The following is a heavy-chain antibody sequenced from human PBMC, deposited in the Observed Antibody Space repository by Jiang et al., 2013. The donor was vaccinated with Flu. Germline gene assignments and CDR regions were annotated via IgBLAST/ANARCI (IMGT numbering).Heavy chain of an antibody. D-gene: IGHD2-2*01. CDR1: GGSISTGGYY. CDR2: INYSGTT. J-gene: IGHJ4*02. V-gene: IGHV4-31*03. Sequence: GPGLVKPSQTLSLTCTVSGGSISTGGYYWSWIRQHPGKGLEWIGHINYSGTTYYNPSLKSRVTISVDTSKNQFSLKLSSVTAADTAVYYCARYSSKSFDYWGQGTLVTVSS. CDR3: ARYSSKSFDY.